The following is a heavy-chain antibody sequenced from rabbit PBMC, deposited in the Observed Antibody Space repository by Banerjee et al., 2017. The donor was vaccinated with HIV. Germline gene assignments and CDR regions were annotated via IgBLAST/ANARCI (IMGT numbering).Heavy chain of an antibody. J-gene: IGHJ3*01. D-gene: IGHD4-1*01. CDR2: IYAGSSGNT. CDR1: GFSFNSGYD. Sequence: QSLEESGGGLVKPEASLTLTCKASGFSFNSGYDMCWVRQAPGKGLEWIACIYAGSSGNTYSATWAKGRFTISKTSPTTVTLQMTSLTAADTATYFCARDLTGVIGWNFGWWGQGTLVTVS. V-gene: IGHV1S40*01. CDR3: ARDLTGVIGWNFGW.